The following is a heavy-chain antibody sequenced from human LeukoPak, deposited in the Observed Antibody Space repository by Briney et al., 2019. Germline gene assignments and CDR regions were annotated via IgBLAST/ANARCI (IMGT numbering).Heavy chain of an antibody. V-gene: IGHV1-46*01. CDR3: ARDRRQQLVLFMFDY. CDR2: INPSGGST. D-gene: IGHD6-13*01. Sequence: ASVKVSCKASGYTFTSYYMHWVRQAPGQGLEWMGIINPSGGSTSYAQKFQGRVTMTTDTSTSTAYMELRSLRSDDTAVYYCARDRRQQLVLFMFDYWGQGTLVTVSS. CDR1: GYTFTSYY. J-gene: IGHJ4*02.